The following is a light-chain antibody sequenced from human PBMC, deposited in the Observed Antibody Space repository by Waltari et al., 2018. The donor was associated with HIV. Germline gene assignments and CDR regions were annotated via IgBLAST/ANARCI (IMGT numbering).Light chain of an antibody. CDR1: SSHIGAGFD. J-gene: IGLJ1*01. V-gene: IGLV1-40*01. Sequence: QSVLTQPPSVSGAPGQRITISCTGSSSHIGAGFDVHWYQQLPGTPPKVLIYGNSNRPSGVPDRFSGSKSGTSASLAITGLQADDEADYYCQSYDSSLRGHVFGTGTKVTVL. CDR2: GNS. CDR3: QSYDSSLRGHV.